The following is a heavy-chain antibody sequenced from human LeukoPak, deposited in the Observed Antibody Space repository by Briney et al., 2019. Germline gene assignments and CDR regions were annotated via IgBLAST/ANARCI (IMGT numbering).Heavy chain of an antibody. CDR3: VKFRGIQHYNYHMDV. CDR1: GFTFSSYA. Sequence: GRSLRLSCAASGFTFSSYAMHWVRQAPGKGLEWVSGLTGSGGNTYYPDSVKGRFTISRDNSKNTLSLQMNSLRAEDAAVYYCVKFRGIQHYNYHMDVWGKGTTVTVSS. D-gene: IGHD3-10*01. J-gene: IGHJ6*03. CDR2: LTGSGGNT. V-gene: IGHV3-23*01.